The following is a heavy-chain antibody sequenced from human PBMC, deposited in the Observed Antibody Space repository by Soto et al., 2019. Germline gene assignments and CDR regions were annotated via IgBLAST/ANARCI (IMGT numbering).Heavy chain of an antibody. J-gene: IGHJ4*02. Sequence: SETLSLTCSVSGGTINSGDYFWSWIRQPPGKGLEWIGSIFYTGSTYYSPSLKSRASMSMDTSKNLLSLRLRSLTAADTAVYFCARVKATLYRDYYFDYWGQGTLVTVS. V-gene: IGHV4-30-4*01. CDR2: IFYTGST. D-gene: IGHD5-12*01. CDR1: GGTINSGDYF. CDR3: ARVKATLYRDYYFDY.